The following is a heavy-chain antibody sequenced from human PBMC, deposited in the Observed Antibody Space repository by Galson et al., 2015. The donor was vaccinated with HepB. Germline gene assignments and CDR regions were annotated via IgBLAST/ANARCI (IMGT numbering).Heavy chain of an antibody. J-gene: IGHJ4*01. CDR2: IYSGGST. V-gene: IGHV3-66*01. CDR3: ARKVEYCSSSTRYYAPFDY. CDR1: GFTFSSNY. Sequence: SPRLSCAVSGFTFSSNYMSWVRQARGKGLEWESVIYSGGSTYYADAVKGRFTISREKSNNTLNLQMNSLRAEDTALYYCARKVEYCSSSTRYYAPFDYWGQGTLVTVSS. D-gene: IGHD2-2*01.